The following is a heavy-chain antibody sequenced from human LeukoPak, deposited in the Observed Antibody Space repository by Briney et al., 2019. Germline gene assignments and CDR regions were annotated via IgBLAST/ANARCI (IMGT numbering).Heavy chain of an antibody. V-gene: IGHV5-51*03. CDR2: ISPGDFDT. CDR1: GYSFTSSM. D-gene: IGHD3-3*01. J-gene: IGHJ6*03. CDR3: ARLTYYDFWSCYSSYSYYMDV. Sequence: GPSLKISCKGSGYSFTSSMIGWVRQMLGKGLEWMGTISPGDFDTRYSRSFQGQVTIPAKKSISPAYRMWSSRKAPTTAMYSWARLTYYDFWSCYSSYSYYMDVWGKGTTVTVSS.